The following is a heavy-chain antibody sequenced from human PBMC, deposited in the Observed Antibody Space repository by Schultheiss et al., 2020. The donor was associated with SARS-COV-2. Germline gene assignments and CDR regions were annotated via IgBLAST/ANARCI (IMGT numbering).Heavy chain of an antibody. V-gene: IGHV4-34*01. D-gene: IGHD6-6*01. Sequence: SETLSLTCAVYGGSFSGYYWSWIRQPPGKGLEWIGEINHSGSTNYNPSLKSRVTISVDTSKNQFSLKLSSVTAADTAVYYCARDPDSSSSLAFDYWGQGTLVTVSS. CDR2: INHSGST. J-gene: IGHJ4*02. CDR1: GGSFSGYY. CDR3: ARDPDSSSSLAFDY.